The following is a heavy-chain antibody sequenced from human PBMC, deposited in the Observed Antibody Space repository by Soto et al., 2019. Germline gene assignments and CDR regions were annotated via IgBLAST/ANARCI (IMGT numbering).Heavy chain of an antibody. V-gene: IGHV4-4*01. Sequence: PAETLSLTCGVSGGTVANCHWWSWVRQSPGRGLEWSGNVYHTGDTNFNPSLQSRVTFSVDKSNSQFSLRLTYVTAADTAVYFCAREIVTAGGNNYFDHWGHGTLATVSS. CDR2: VYHTGDT. CDR1: GGTVANCHW. CDR3: AREIVTAGGNNYFDH. J-gene: IGHJ5*02. D-gene: IGHD2-21*02.